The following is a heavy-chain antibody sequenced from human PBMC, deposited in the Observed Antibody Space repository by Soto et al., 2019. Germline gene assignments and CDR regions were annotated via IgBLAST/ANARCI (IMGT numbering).Heavy chain of an antibody. CDR2: IIPILGIA. D-gene: IGHD5-12*01. CDR3: ARDPGGYSGYDSYYFDY. J-gene: IGHJ4*02. V-gene: IGHV1-69*08. Sequence: QVQLVQSGAEVKKPGSSVKVSCKASGGTFSSYTISWVRQAPGQGLEWMGRIIPILGIANYAQKFQGRVTITADKSTSTAYMELSSLSSEDTAVYYCARDPGGYSGYDSYYFDYWGQGTLVTVSS. CDR1: GGTFSSYT.